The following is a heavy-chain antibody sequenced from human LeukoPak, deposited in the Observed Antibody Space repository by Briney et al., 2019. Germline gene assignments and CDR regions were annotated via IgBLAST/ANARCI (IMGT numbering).Heavy chain of an antibody. CDR3: ARDKGYSSDY. V-gene: IGHV3-23*01. CDR2: ISGSGGST. J-gene: IGHJ4*02. Sequence: GGSLRLSCAASGFTFSSYAMSWVRQAPGKGLEWVSAISGSGGSTYYAGSVKGRFTISRDNSKNTLYLQMNSLRAEDTAVYYCARDKGYSSDYWGQGTLVTVSS. D-gene: IGHD2-15*01. CDR1: GFTFSSYA.